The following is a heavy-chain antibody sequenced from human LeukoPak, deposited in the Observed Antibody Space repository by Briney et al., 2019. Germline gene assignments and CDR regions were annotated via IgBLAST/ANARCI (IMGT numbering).Heavy chain of an antibody. V-gene: IGHV3-23*01. J-gene: IGHJ4*02. D-gene: IGHD6-13*01. CDR1: GFASSSYG. CDR2: ISNSGGSL. Sequence: PGGSLRLSCAAFGFASSSYGMSWVRQAPGKGLEWVAAISNSGGSLYHADSVKGRFTISRDNFKNTLYLQMNSLRAEDTALYYCAKARGSSWYESDCWGQGTLVTVSP. CDR3: AKARGSSWYESDC.